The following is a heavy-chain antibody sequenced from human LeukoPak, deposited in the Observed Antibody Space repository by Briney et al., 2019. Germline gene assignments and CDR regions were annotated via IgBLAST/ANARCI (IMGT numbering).Heavy chain of an antibody. V-gene: IGHV1-2*02. J-gene: IGHJ4*02. CDR3: ARVLMYYDSSSPPWYFDY. Sequence: ASVKVSCKASGYTFTGYYMHLVRQAPGQGLEWMGWINPNSGGTNYAQKFQGRVTMTRDTSISTAYMELSRLRSDDTAVYYCARVLMYYDSSSPPWYFDYWGQGTLVTVSS. D-gene: IGHD3-22*01. CDR1: GYTFTGYY. CDR2: INPNSGGT.